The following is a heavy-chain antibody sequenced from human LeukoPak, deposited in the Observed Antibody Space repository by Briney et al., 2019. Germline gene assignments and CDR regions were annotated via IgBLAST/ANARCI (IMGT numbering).Heavy chain of an antibody. J-gene: IGHJ4*02. CDR3: ARDHPYSSGYFNY. D-gene: IGHD3-22*01. V-gene: IGHV3-30-3*01. CDR2: ISYDGSNK. CDR1: GFTFSSYA. Sequence: QPGGSLRLSCAASGFTFSSYAMHWVRQAPGKGLEWAAVISYDGSNKYYADSVKGRFTISRDNSKNTLYLQMNSLRAEDTAVYYCARDHPYSSGYFNYWGQGTLVTVSS.